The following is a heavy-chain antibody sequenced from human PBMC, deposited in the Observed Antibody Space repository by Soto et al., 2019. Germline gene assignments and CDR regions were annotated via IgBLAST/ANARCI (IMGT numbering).Heavy chain of an antibody. Sequence: QVQLQESGPGLVKPSETLSLTCTVSGGSISSYYWSWIRQPPGKGLEWIGYIYYSGSTNYSPSLKSRVTISVDTSKNQFSLKLRSVTAADTAVYYCARLSPTGYFDYWGQGTLVTVSS. J-gene: IGHJ4*02. CDR1: GGSISSYY. CDR3: ARLSPTGYFDY. CDR2: IYYSGST. V-gene: IGHV4-59*08.